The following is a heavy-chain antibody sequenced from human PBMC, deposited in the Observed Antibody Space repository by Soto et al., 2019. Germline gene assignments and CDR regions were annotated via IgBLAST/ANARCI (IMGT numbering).Heavy chain of an antibody. CDR2: INPNSGGT. Sequence: ASVKVSCKASGYTFTGYYTHWVRQAPGQGLEWMGWINPNSGGTNYAQKFQGWVTMTRDTSISTAYMELSRLRSDDTAVYYCARTSAYYYYYGMDVWGQGTTVTVSS. CDR1: GYTFTGYY. CDR3: ARTSAYYYYYGMDV. V-gene: IGHV1-2*04. J-gene: IGHJ6*02.